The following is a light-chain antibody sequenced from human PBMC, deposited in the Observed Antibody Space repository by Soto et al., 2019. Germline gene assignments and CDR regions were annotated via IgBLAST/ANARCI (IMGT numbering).Light chain of an antibody. CDR1: QSVSSK. V-gene: IGKV3-15*01. Sequence: EIVMTQSPATLSVSPGEGATLSCRASQSVSSKLAWYQQKPGQAPRLLIYGASTRATSIPARFSGSGSGTEFTLIISSLQSEDSAVYYCQQYNSWLWTFGQGTRWIS. CDR2: GAS. CDR3: QQYNSWLWT. J-gene: IGKJ1*01.